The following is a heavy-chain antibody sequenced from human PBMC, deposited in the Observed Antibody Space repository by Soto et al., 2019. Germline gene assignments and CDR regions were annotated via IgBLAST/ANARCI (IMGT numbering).Heavy chain of an antibody. CDR1: GGNFNAYA. Sequence: SVKVSCKTSGGNFNAYALTWVRQAPGQGLEWIGGIIPMFDIKNVAQRFQGRVTLNADDSMTTAYMEMTSLRSDDTAVYYCAKEAGDHWGQGTLVTVSS. V-gene: IGHV1-69*13. CDR2: IIPMFDIK. CDR3: AKEAGDH. D-gene: IGHD3-10*01. J-gene: IGHJ4*02.